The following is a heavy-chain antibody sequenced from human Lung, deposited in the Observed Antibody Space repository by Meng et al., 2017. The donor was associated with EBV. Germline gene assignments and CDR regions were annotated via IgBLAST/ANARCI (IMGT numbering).Heavy chain of an antibody. J-gene: IGHJ4*02. CDR3: ARLYRGGWYL. V-gene: IGHV4-34*10. Sequence: QVQLQESGPGLVKPSGTLSLTCAVYGGSFSGFYWSWIRQPPGKGLEWIGEINRSGSTNYNPSLKSRLTVSMDTSKNQFSLKLSSVTAADTAVYYCARLYRGGWYLWGRGTLVTGSS. D-gene: IGHD6-19*01. CDR1: GGSFSGFY. CDR2: INRSGST.